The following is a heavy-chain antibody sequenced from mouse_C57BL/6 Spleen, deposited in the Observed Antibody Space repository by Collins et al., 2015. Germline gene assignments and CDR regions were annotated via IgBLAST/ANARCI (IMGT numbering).Heavy chain of an antibody. CDR3: ASRGLASGTYWYFDV. D-gene: IGHD6-1*01. V-gene: IGHV1-53*01. CDR2: INPSNGGT. J-gene: IGHJ1*03. CDR1: GYTFTSYW. Sequence: QVQLQQPGTELVKPGASVKLSCKASGYTFTSYWMHWVKQGPGQGLEWIGNINPSNGGTNYNEKFKSKATLTVDKSSSTAYMQLSSLTSEDSAVYYCASRGLASGTYWYFDVWGTGTTVTVSS.